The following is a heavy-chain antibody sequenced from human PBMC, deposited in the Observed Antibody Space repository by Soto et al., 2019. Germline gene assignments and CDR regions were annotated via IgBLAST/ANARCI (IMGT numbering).Heavy chain of an antibody. J-gene: IGHJ4*02. D-gene: IGHD5-12*01. CDR3: AREGSGYNF. CDR1: GGTFSSYA. Sequence: SVKVSCKASGGTFSSYAISWVRQAPGQGLEWMGGIIPIFGRPNYAQRFRGRLTITADESTSTGYMELISLRSDDTAVYYCAREGSGYNFWGQGTQVTVSS. CDR2: IIPIFGRP. V-gene: IGHV1-69*13.